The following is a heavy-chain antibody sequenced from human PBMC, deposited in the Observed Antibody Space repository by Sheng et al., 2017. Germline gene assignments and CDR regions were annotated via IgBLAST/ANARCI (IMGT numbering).Heavy chain of an antibody. Sequence: QVQLVESGGGVVQPGRSLRLSCAASGFTFTNYPMHWVRQAPGKGLEWVAIISFDGSKEYYADSAKGRFTISRDNSKNTVSLLMNSLTTDDTAVYYCARGILGDSVAFDMWGQGTMVTVSS. V-gene: IGHV3-30*04. D-gene: IGHD2-15*01. CDR2: ISFDGSKE. CDR1: GFTFTNYP. CDR3: ARGILGDSVAFDM. J-gene: IGHJ3*02.